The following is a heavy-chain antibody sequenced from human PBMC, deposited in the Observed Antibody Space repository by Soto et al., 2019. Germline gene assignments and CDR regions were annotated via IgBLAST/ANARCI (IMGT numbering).Heavy chain of an antibody. Sequence: HGESLKISCKGSGYSFTSYWIGWVRQMPGKGLEWMGIIYPGDSDTRYSPSFQGQVTISADKSISTAYLQWSSLKASDTAMYYCARHPRYYYDSSGSLAGWFDPWGQGTLVTVSS. J-gene: IGHJ5*02. CDR2: IYPGDSDT. CDR1: GYSFTSYW. V-gene: IGHV5-51*01. D-gene: IGHD3-22*01. CDR3: ARHPRYYYDSSGSLAGWFDP.